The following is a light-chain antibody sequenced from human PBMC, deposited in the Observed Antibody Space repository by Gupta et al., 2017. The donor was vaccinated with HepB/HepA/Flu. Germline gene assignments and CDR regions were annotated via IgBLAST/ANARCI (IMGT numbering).Light chain of an antibody. CDR1: QNIRGD. V-gene: IGKV1-39*01. Sequence: DIQMTQSPSSLSASLGDRVTITCRTSQNIRGDLNWYQKKPGKAPKLLIYAASSLQSGVPSRFSGSGSGTDFTLTISSLQPEDCATYYCQQTVNSPLCSFGQGTKVENK. CDR2: AAS. J-gene: IGKJ2*04. CDR3: QQTVNSPLCS.